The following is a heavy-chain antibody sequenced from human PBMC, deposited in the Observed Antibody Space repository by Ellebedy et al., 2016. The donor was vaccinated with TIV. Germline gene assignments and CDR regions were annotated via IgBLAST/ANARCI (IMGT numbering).Heavy chain of an antibody. V-gene: IGHV1-18*01. CDR2: ISAYNGNT. J-gene: IGHJ4*02. D-gene: IGHD1-26*01. Sequence: AASVKVSCKASGDTISRYPISWVRQAPGQGLEWMGWISAYNGNTNYAQKLQGRVTMTTDTSTSTAYMELRSLRSEDTAMYYCARVRSGSYYDYWGQGTLVTVSS. CDR3: ARVRSGSYYDY. CDR1: GDTISRYP.